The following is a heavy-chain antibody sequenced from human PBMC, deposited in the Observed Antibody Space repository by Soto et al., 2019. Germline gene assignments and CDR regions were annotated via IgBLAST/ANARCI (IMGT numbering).Heavy chain of an antibody. D-gene: IGHD6-13*01. CDR1: GYTFTSYG. CDR2: ISAYNGNT. Sequence: ASVKVSCKASGYTFTSYGISWVRQAPGQGLEWMGWISAYNGNTNYAQKLQGRVTMTTDTSTSTAYMELRSLRSDDTAVYYCASFPLAAEYYYYMDVWGKGTTVTVSS. CDR3: ASFPLAAEYYYYMDV. J-gene: IGHJ6*03. V-gene: IGHV1-18*01.